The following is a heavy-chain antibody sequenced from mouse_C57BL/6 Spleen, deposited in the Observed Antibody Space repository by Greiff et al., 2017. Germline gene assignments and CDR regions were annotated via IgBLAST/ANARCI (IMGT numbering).Heavy chain of an antibody. CDR2: ISDGGSYT. D-gene: IGHD3-1*01. V-gene: IGHV5-4*01. CDR1: GFTFSSYA. CDR3: ARDRGPYFDY. J-gene: IGHJ2*01. Sequence: EVKVEESGGGLVKPGGSLKLSCAASGFTFSSYAMSWVRQTPEKRLEWVATISDGGSYTYYPDNVKGRFTISRDNAKNNLYLQMSHLKSEDTAMYYCARDRGPYFDYWGQGTTLTVSS.